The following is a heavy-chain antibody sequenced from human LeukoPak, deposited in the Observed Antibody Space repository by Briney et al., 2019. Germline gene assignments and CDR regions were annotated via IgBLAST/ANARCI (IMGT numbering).Heavy chain of an antibody. Sequence: GGSLRLSCAASGFTFSSYSMNWVRQAPGKGLEWVSYISSSSSTIYYADSVKGRFTISRDNAKNSLYLQMNSLGAEDTAVYYCARDGPQMGAPFDYWGQGTLVTVSS. CDR3: ARDGPQMGAPFDY. J-gene: IGHJ4*02. CDR2: ISSSSSTI. CDR1: GFTFSSYS. D-gene: IGHD1-26*01. V-gene: IGHV3-48*01.